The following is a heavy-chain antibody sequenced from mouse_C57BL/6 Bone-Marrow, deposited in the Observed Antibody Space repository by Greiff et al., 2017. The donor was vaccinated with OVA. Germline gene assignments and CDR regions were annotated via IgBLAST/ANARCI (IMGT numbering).Heavy chain of an antibody. D-gene: IGHD1-2*01. Sequence: EVQLVESGPELVKPGASVKIPCKASGYTFTDYNMDWVKQSHGKSLEWIGDINPNNGGTIYNQKFKGKATLTVDKSSSTAYMELRSLTSEDTAVYYCARLLRQTDYWGQGTTLTVSS. J-gene: IGHJ2*01. CDR3: ARLLRQTDY. V-gene: IGHV1-18*01. CDR1: GYTFTDYN. CDR2: INPNNGGT.